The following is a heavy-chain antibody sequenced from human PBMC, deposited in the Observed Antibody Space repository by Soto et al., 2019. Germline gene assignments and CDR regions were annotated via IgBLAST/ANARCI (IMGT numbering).Heavy chain of an antibody. CDR1: GYTFTGYY. V-gene: IGHV1-2*02. CDR3: ARVAHTAMARGGMDV. D-gene: IGHD5-18*01. CDR2: INPNSGGT. Sequence: QVQLVQSGAEVKKPWASVKVSCKASGYTFTGYYMHWVRQAPGQWLEWMGWINPNSGGTNYAQKFQGRVTMTRDTSISPAYMELRRLRSDDTAVYYGARVAHTAMARGGMDVWGQGTTVTVSS. J-gene: IGHJ6*02.